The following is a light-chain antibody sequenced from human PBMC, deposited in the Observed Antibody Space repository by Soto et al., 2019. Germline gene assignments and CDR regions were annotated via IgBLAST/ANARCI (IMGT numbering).Light chain of an antibody. CDR1: QNISSW. CDR3: QQFHSFSRT. CDR2: DAF. V-gene: IGKV1-5*01. Sequence: DIQLTQSPSTLSAFVRDRVTITCRASQNISSWLAWYQQKPGKAPNLLMYDAFTLESGVPSRFSGSGSGTEFTLTIGSLQPEDFATYYCQQFHSFSRTFGQGTKV. J-gene: IGKJ1*01.